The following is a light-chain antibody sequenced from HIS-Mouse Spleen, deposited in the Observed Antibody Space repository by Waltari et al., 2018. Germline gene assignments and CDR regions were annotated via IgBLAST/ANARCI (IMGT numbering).Light chain of an antibody. Sequence: QSALTQPASVSGSPGQSITISCTRTSRDVGSYTLASWYQQHPGKAPKLMIYEGSKRPSGVSNRFSGSKSGNTASLTISGLQAEDEADYYCCSYAGSSTWVFGGGTKLTVL. V-gene: IGLV2-23*01. J-gene: IGLJ3*02. CDR3: CSYAGSSTWV. CDR1: SRDVGSYTL. CDR2: EGS.